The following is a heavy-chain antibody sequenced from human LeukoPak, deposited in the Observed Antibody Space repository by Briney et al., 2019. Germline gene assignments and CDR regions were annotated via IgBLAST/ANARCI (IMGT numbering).Heavy chain of an antibody. V-gene: IGHV3-9*01. J-gene: IGHJ5*02. CDR3: ARGLPRDDSSGYYWAYRTRRNWFDP. CDR1: GFTFDDYA. CDR2: ISWNSGSI. Sequence: PGGSLRLSCAASGFTFDDYAMHWVRQAPGKGLEWVSGISWNSGSIGYADSVKGRFTISRDNAKNTLYLQMNSLRAEDTAVYYCARGLPRDDSSGYYWAYRTRRNWFDPWGQGTLVTVSS. D-gene: IGHD3-22*01.